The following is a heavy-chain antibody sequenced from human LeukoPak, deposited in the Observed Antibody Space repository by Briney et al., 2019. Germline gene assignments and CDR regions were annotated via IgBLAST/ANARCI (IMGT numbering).Heavy chain of an antibody. J-gene: IGHJ4*02. CDR3: ASTGYYSYFDH. CDR2: IYGGGST. V-gene: IGHV3-53*01. CDR1: GFTVSSSY. Sequence: GGSLRLSCAASGFTVSSSYMSCVRQAPGKGLEWVSLIYGGGSTNYADSVKGRFTISRDNSKNTLYLQMNSLRAEDTAVYYCASTGYYSYFDHWGQGTLVTVSS. D-gene: IGHD3-9*01.